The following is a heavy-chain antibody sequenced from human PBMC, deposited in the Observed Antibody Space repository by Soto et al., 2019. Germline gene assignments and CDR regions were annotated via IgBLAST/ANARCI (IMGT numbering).Heavy chain of an antibody. J-gene: IGHJ4*02. CDR2: LSGSGGST. D-gene: IGHD6-19*01. CDR1: GFTFSRYT. Sequence: PGGSLRLSCAASGFTFSRYTMCWVRQAPGKGLKRVSALSGSGGSTSYADSVKGRFTISRDNSKNTLYLQMNSLRAEDTAVYYCAKYGEHSSGWANFDYWGKRYLVTVDS. V-gene: IGHV3-23*01. CDR3: AKYGEHSSGWANFDY.